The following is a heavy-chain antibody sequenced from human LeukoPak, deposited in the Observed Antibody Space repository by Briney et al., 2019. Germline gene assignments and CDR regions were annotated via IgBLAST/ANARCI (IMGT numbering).Heavy chain of an antibody. Sequence: SETLSLTCTVSGGSISSSSYYWGWIRQPPGKGLEWIGSIYYSGSTYYNPSLKSRVTISVDTSKNQFSLKLSSVTAADTAVYYCARDRDAFDIWGQGTMVTVSS. CDR1: GGSISSSSYY. CDR2: IYYSGST. V-gene: IGHV4-39*07. J-gene: IGHJ3*02. CDR3: ARDRDAFDI.